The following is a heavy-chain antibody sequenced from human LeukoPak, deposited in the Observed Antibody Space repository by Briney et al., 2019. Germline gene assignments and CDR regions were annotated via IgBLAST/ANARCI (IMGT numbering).Heavy chain of an antibody. D-gene: IGHD2-15*01. CDR3: AKDLTAPLGYCSGGSCYPSDY. V-gene: IGHV3-23*01. CDR2: ST. J-gene: IGHJ4*02. Sequence: STYYADSVKGRFTISRDNSKNTLYLQMNSLRAEDTAVYYCAKDLTAPLGYCSGGSCYPSDYWGQGTLVTVSS.